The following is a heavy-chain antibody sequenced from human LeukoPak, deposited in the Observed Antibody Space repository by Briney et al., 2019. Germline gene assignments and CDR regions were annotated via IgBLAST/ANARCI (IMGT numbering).Heavy chain of an antibody. CDR3: AKGLRYYDSSGNDY. CDR2: INHSGST. D-gene: IGHD3-22*01. Sequence: SETLSLTCAVYGGSFSGYYWSWIRQPPGKGLEWIGEINHSGSTNYNPSLKSRVTMSVDTSKNQFSLKVNSMTAADTAVYYCAKGLRYYDSSGNDYWGQGTLVTVSS. CDR1: GGSFSGYY. J-gene: IGHJ4*02. V-gene: IGHV4-34*01.